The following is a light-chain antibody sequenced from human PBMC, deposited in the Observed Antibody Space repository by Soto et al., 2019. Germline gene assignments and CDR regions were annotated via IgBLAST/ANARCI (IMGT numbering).Light chain of an antibody. CDR1: QGISNY. Sequence: DIQMTQSPASLSASVGDRVTITCRASQGISNYLAWYQQKPGKVPKILIYAASTLRSGVPSRFSGGGSGTDFTLTISSLQPGDAATHYCQKYNTAPLTFGGGTKVDIK. CDR2: AAS. V-gene: IGKV1-27*01. CDR3: QKYNTAPLT. J-gene: IGKJ4*01.